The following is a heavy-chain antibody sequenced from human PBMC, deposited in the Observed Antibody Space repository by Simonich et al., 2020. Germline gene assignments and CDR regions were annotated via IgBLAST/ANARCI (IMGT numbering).Heavy chain of an antibody. D-gene: IGHD3-10*01. CDR1: GFTFSSYW. J-gene: IGHJ4*02. Sequence: EVQLVESGGGLVQPGGSLRLSCAASGFTFSSYWMSWVRQARGKGLGWVANIKQEGSKKYDVDVVKGRFTISRDNAKNSLYLQMNSLRAEDTAVYYCARDREVYGSGSYYNYWGQGTLVTVSS. V-gene: IGHV3-7*01. CDR3: ARDREVYGSGSYYNY. CDR2: IKQEGSKK.